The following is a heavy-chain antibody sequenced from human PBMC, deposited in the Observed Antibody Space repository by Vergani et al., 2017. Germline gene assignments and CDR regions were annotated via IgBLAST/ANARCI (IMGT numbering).Heavy chain of an antibody. CDR3: ARVSKYSSSWTPFDY. CDR1: GFTFSSHA. J-gene: IGHJ4*02. Sequence: EVQLLQSEGAVVQPGGSLRLSCVASGFTFSSHAMSWVRQGHGQGLEWVSSINSDGSSTSYADSVKGRFTISRDNAKNTLYLQMNSLRAEDTAVYYCARVSKYSSSWTPFDYWGQGTLVTVSS. D-gene: IGHD6-13*01. CDR2: INSDGSST. V-gene: IGHV3-74*02.